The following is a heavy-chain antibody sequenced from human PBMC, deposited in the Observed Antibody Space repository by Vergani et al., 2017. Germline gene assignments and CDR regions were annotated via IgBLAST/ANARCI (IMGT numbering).Heavy chain of an antibody. J-gene: IGHJ4*02. CDR2: IYPADSDT. V-gene: IGHV5-51*03. D-gene: IGHD3-22*01. CDR1: EYSFGNYW. CDR3: ARLYGRDSSGSKYFDY. Sequence: EVELVQSGPEMRKPGESLMISCKGSEYSFGNYWIGWVRQMPGKGLEWMGIIYPADSDTRYSPSFQGQVTISADKSISTAFLQWDSLKASDTALYYCARLYGRDSSGSKYFDYWGQGTLVTVSS.